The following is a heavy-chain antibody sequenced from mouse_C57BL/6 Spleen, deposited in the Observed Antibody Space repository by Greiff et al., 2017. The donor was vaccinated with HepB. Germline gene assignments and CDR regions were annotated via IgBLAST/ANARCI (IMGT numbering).Heavy chain of an antibody. CDR2: IDPSDSYT. J-gene: IGHJ4*01. CDR1: GYTFTSYW. Sequence: VKLQQPGAELVKPGASVKLSCKASGYTFTSYWMQWVKQRPGQGLEWIGEIDPSDSYTNYNQKFKGKATLTVDTSSSTAYMQLSSLTSEDSAVYYCARGYSNYAMDYWGQGTSVTVSS. D-gene: IGHD2-5*01. CDR3: ARGYSNYAMDY. V-gene: IGHV1-50*01.